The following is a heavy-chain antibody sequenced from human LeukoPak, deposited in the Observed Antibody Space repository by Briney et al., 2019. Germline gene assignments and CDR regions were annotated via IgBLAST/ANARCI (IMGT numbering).Heavy chain of an antibody. Sequence: GGSLRLSCAASGFTFSSYSMNWVRQAPGKGLEWVSSISSSSSYIYYADSVKGRSTISRDNAKNSLYLQMNSLRAEDTAVYYCARDWGVTPAYWGQGTLVTVSS. CDR2: ISSSSSYI. D-gene: IGHD3-16*01. V-gene: IGHV3-21*01. CDR1: GFTFSSYS. J-gene: IGHJ4*02. CDR3: ARDWGVTPAY.